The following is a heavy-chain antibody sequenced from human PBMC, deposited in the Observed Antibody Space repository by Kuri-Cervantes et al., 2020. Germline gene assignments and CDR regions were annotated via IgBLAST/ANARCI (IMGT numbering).Heavy chain of an antibody. Sequence: SETLSLTCTVSGGSISSYYWSWIRQPPGKGLEWIGEINHSGSTNYNPSLKSRVTMSVDSSKNQFSLKLTSVTAADTAVYYCARDRLAMVVWGQGARVTVSS. D-gene: IGHD5-18*01. V-gene: IGHV4-59*01. J-gene: IGHJ4*02. CDR3: ARDRLAMVV. CDR1: GGSISSYY. CDR2: INHSGST.